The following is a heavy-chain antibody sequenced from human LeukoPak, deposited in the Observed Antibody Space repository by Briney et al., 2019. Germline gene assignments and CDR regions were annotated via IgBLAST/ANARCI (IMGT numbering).Heavy chain of an antibody. CDR1: GGSISSYY. CDR2: IYTSGST. Sequence: SETLSLTCTVSGGSISSYYWSWIRQPPGKGLEWIGYIYTSGSTNYNPSLKSRVTIPVDTSKNQFSLKLSSVTAADTAVYYCARLTIVVVPAASYAFDIWGQGTMVTVSS. V-gene: IGHV4-4*09. J-gene: IGHJ3*02. D-gene: IGHD2-2*01. CDR3: ARLTIVVVPAASYAFDI.